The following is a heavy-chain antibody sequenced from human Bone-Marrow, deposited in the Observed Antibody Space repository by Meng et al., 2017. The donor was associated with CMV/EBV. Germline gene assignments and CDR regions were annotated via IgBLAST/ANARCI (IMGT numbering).Heavy chain of an antibody. V-gene: IGHV4-34*01. Sequence: GSLRLSCAVYGGSFSGYYWSWIRQPPGKGLEWIGEINHRGSTNYNPSLKSRVTISVDTYKNQFSLKLSSVTAADTAVYYCARGRRLSLGATIYYFDYWGQGTLVTVSS. J-gene: IGHJ4*02. CDR1: GGSFSGYY. CDR3: ARGRRLSLGATIYYFDY. CDR2: INHRGST. D-gene: IGHD5-12*01.